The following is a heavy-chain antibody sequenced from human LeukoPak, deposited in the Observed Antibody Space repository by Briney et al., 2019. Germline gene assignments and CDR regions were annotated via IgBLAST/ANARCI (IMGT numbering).Heavy chain of an antibody. Sequence: RPGGSLRLSCAASGFTFSSYSMNWVRQAPGKGLEWVSYISSSSSTIYYADSVKGRFTISRDNAKNSLYLQMNSLRDEDTAVYYCARPLAGSYFGVFDYWGQGTLVTVSS. CDR2: ISSSSSTI. D-gene: IGHD3-10*01. V-gene: IGHV3-48*02. J-gene: IGHJ4*02. CDR3: ARPLAGSYFGVFDY. CDR1: GFTFSSYS.